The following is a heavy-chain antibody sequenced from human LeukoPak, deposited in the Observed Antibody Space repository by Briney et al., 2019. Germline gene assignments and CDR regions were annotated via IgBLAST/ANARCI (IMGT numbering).Heavy chain of an antibody. D-gene: IGHD4-23*01. CDR2: ISYDGRNK. Sequence: GGSLRLSCVASGFTFSGYTMHWVRQAPGKGLEWVAVISYDGRNKYYADSVKGRFTISRDNSKNTLYLQMNSLRPEDTAVYYCARAPWDLKGGNSGYFDYWGQGTLVTVSS. J-gene: IGHJ4*02. V-gene: IGHV3-30*04. CDR3: ARAPWDLKGGNSGYFDY. CDR1: GFTFSGYT.